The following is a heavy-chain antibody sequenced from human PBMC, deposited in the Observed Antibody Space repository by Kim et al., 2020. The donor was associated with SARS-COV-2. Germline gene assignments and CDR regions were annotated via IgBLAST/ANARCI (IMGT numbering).Heavy chain of an antibody. CDR3: ARHIQLWPKTPYYCYGMDV. Sequence: RVTISVDTSKNQFSLKLSSVTAADTAVYYCARHIQLWPKTPYYCYGMDVWGQGTTVTVSS. V-gene: IGHV4-59*08. J-gene: IGHJ6*02. D-gene: IGHD5-18*01.